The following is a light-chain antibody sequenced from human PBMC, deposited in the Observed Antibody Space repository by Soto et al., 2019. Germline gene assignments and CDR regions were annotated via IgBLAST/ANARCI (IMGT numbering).Light chain of an antibody. V-gene: IGLV2-11*01. J-gene: IGLJ1*01. CDR2: DVS. CDR3: CSYAGSTYV. CDR1: SSDVGSYNY. Sequence: QLVLTQPRSVSGSPGQSVTISCTGTSSDVGSYNYVSWYQQHPGKAPKLMIFDVSKRPSGVPDRFSGFKSGNTASLTISGLQAEDEADYSCCSYAGSTYVFGSGTKVTVL.